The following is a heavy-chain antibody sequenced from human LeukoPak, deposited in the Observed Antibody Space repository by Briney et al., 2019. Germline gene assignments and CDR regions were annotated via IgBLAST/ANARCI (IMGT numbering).Heavy chain of an antibody. J-gene: IGHJ4*02. CDR2: IIPIFGTA. Sequence: SVKVSCKASGGTFSSYAISWVRQAPGQGLEWMGRIIPIFGTANYAQKFQGRVTITTDESTSTAYMELSSLRSEDTAVHYCASTYCSSTSCYAAALWYFDYWGQGTLVTVSS. CDR3: ASTYCSSTSCYAAALWYFDY. V-gene: IGHV1-69*05. CDR1: GGTFSSYA. D-gene: IGHD2-2*01.